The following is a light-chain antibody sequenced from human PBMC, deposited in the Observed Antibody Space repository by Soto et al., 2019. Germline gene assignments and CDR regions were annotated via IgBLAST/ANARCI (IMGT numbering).Light chain of an antibody. CDR2: DVS. CDR1: QGINNY. Sequence: DIQMTQSPSSLSASVGDRVTITCQASQGINNYLNWYQQKLGKAPKLLIYDVSNLEIGVPSRFSGSASGTDFTLTIFSLQPEDIATYYCQQYDKLPYTFGQGTKLEIK. V-gene: IGKV1-33*01. J-gene: IGKJ2*01. CDR3: QQYDKLPYT.